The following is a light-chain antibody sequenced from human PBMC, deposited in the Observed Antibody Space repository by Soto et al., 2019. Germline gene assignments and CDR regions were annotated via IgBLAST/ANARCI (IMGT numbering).Light chain of an antibody. J-gene: IGKJ1*01. CDR2: GAS. CDR3: PQLNNFPRT. CDR1: QGISSY. Sequence: DIQLTQSPSFLSASVGDRVTVTCRASQGISSYLAWYQQRPGKAPKLLMYGASTLQSGVPSRFSGSASGTTFTLTINNLQPEDFETYSCPQLNNFPRTFGQGTKVE. V-gene: IGKV1-9*01.